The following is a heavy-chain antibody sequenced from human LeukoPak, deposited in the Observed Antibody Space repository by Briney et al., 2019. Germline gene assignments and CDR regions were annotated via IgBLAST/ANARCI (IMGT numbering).Heavy chain of an antibody. CDR1: GFTFSSYE. J-gene: IGHJ6*03. V-gene: IGHV3-48*03. D-gene: IGHD3-16*01. CDR2: ISTTGSSI. Sequence: GGSLRLSCAASGFTFSSYEMNWVRQAPGKGLEWVSYISTTGSSIYYADSVKGRFTISRDNVKNLLYLQMNSLRAEDTAVYYCAQGGYYYYYMDVWGKGTTVTISS. CDR3: AQGGYYYYYMDV.